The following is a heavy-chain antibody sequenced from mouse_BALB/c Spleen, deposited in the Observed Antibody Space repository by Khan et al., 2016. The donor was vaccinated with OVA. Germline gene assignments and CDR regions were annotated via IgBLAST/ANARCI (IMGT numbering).Heavy chain of an antibody. V-gene: IGHV1-7*01. J-gene: IGHJ2*01. CDR2: INPTSGYT. CDR1: GYTFTSYW. CDR3: ARDRIDY. Sequence: QVQLQQSGAELAKPGASVKMSCTASGYTFTSYWMHWLKQRPGQGLEWIGYINPTSGYTDSNQKFKDKATLTADKSASTAYMQLSSLTSEDSEVYYCARDRIDYWGQGTALTVSS.